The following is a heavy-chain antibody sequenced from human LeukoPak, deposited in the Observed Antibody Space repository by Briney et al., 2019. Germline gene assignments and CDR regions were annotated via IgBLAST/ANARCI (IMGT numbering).Heavy chain of an antibody. CDR3: ARQDPVTAYFDY. CDR2: INHSGST. D-gene: IGHD4-4*01. CDR1: GGSFSGYY. V-gene: IGHV4-34*01. J-gene: IGHJ4*02. Sequence: PSETLSLTCAVYGGSFSGYYWSWIRQPPGKGLEWIGEINHSGSTNYNQSLKSRVTISVDTSKNQFSLKLSSVTAADTAVYYCARQDPVTAYFDYWGQGTLVTVSS.